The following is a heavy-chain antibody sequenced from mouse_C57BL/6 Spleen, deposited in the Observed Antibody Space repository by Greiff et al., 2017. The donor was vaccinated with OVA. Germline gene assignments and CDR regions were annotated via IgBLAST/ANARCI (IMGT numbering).Heavy chain of an antibody. Sequence: QVQLQQSGPELVKPGASVKISCKASGYAFSSSWMNWVKQRPGKGLEWIGRIYPGDGDTNYNGTFKGKATLTADKSSSTAYMQLSSRTSEDTAVYFCAGTDYFDYWGQGTTLTVSS. J-gene: IGHJ2*01. CDR3: AGTDYFDY. V-gene: IGHV1-82*01. D-gene: IGHD2-14*01. CDR2: IYPGDGDT. CDR1: GYAFSSSW.